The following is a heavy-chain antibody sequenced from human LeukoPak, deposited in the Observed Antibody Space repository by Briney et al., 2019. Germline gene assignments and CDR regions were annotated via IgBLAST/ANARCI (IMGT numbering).Heavy chain of an antibody. CDR1: GGSYSGYY. Sequence: SETLSLTCAVYGGSYSGYYWRWIRQPPGKGLEWIGEINHSGSTNYNPSLKSRVPISVDTSQNQFSLKLRSVTAADAAVYYCARGRQSSGYDYWGQGTLVTVSS. V-gene: IGHV4-34*01. CDR2: INHSGST. J-gene: IGHJ4*02. D-gene: IGHD3-22*01. CDR3: ARGRQSSGYDY.